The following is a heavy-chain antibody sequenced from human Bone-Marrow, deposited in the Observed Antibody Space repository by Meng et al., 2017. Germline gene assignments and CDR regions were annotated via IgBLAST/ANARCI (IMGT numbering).Heavy chain of an antibody. CDR3: ARVYFDSPDP. J-gene: IGHJ5*02. Sequence: QVQLGQSGPELTQPRASGKLACKPAGYTFAAYWIHWLRQAPGQGLEWMGRIDPNNDHTQYAQNFQGRVTMTSDTSTSTVYMELSSLRSEDTAVYYCARVYFDSPDPWGQGTLVTVSS. CDR2: IDPNNDHT. CDR1: GYTFAAYW. V-gene: IGHV1-2*06. D-gene: IGHD3-9*01.